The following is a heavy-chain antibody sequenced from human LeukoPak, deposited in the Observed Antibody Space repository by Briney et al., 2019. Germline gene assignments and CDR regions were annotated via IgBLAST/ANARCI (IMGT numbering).Heavy chain of an antibody. D-gene: IGHD2-21*02. CDR3: ARNMTAISRLDAFDI. Sequence: PSETLSLICTVSGGSMSSSGQYWGWIRQSPVKGLEWIGSIYYSGSTYYNPSLKSRVTISVDTSKNQFSLELTSVTAADTAIYYCARNMTAISRLDAFDIWGPGTMVTVS. V-gene: IGHV4-39*01. CDR1: GGSMSSSGQY. J-gene: IGHJ3*02. CDR2: IYYSGST.